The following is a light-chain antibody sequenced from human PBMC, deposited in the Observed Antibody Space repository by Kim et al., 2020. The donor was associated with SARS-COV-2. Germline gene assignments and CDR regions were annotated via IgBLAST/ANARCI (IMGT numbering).Light chain of an antibody. CDR3: QVWDSSSDHPGV. CDR1: NIGSKS. CDR2: YDS. J-gene: IGLJ3*02. V-gene: IGLV3-21*04. Sequence: SYELTQPPSVSVAPGKTARITCGGNNIGSKSVHWDQQKPGQAPVLVIYYDSDRPSGIPERFSGSNSGNTATLTISRVEAGDEADYYCQVWDSSSDHPGVFGGGTQLTVL.